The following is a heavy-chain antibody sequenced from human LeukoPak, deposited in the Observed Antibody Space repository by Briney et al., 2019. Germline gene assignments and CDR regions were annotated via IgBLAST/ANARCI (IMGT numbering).Heavy chain of an antibody. D-gene: IGHD2-2*01. Sequence: SVKVSCKASGGTFSSYAISWVRQAPGQRLEWMGGIIPIFGTANYAQKFQGRVTITADESTSTAYMELSSLRSEDTAVYYCARGVVPYYYGMDVWGQGTTVTVSS. CDR2: IIPIFGTA. CDR3: ARGVVPYYYGMDV. V-gene: IGHV1-69*13. CDR1: GGTFSSYA. J-gene: IGHJ6*02.